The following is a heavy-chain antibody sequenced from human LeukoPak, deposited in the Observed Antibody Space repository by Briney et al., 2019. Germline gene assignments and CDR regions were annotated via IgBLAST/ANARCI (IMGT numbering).Heavy chain of an antibody. Sequence: KSSETLSLTCAVYGGSFSGYYWSWIRQPPGKGLEWIGEINHSGSTNYNPSLKSRVTISVDTSKNQFSLKLSSVTAADTAVYYCARIPPGWQLWRSFDYWGQGTLVTVSS. V-gene: IGHV4-34*01. CDR2: INHSGST. CDR3: ARIPPGWQLWRSFDY. J-gene: IGHJ4*02. CDR1: GGSFSGYY. D-gene: IGHD5-18*01.